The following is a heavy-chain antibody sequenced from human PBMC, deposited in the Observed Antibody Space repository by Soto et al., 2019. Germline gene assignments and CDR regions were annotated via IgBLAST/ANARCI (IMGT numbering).Heavy chain of an antibody. CDR2: ISGSGGST. CDR3: AKTPTVTTIFLLDY. V-gene: IGHV3-23*01. J-gene: IGHJ4*02. D-gene: IGHD4-17*01. CDR1: GFTFSSYA. Sequence: GGSLRLSCAASGFTFSSYAMSWVRQSPGKGLEWVSAISGSGGSTYYADSVKGRFTISRDNSKNTLYLQMNSLRAEDTAVYYCAKTPTVTTIFLLDYWGQGTLVTVSS.